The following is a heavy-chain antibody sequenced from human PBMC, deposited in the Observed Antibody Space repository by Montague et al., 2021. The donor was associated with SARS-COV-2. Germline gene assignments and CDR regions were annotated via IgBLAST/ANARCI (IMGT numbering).Heavy chain of an antibody. D-gene: IGHD6-13*01. CDR2: ISYDGSNK. V-gene: IGHV3-30*04. Sequence: SLRLSCAASGFTFSSHAMSWVRQAPGKGLEWVAVISYDGSNKYYADSVKGRFTISRDNSKNTLYLQMNSLRAEDTAVYYCARDDDSSSWRYYFDYWGQGTLVTVSS. CDR1: GFTFSSHA. J-gene: IGHJ4*02. CDR3: ARDDDSSSWRYYFDY.